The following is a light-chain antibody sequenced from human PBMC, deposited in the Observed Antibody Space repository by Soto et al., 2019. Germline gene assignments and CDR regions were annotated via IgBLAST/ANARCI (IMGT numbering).Light chain of an antibody. J-gene: IGKJ1*01. CDR2: AAS. CDR1: QTISTY. V-gene: IGKV1-39*01. CDR3: QQCYSSSWT. Sequence: DIQMTQSPSSLSASVGDRVTITCRASQTISTYLNWYQQKPGKAPDLLIYAASTLQSEVPSRFSGSGSGTNFTLTISSLQPEDFATYYCQQCYSSSWTFAQGTKVDIK.